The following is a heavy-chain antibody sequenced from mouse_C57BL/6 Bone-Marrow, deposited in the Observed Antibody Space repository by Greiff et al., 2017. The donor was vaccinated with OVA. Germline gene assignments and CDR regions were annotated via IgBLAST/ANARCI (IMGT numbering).Heavy chain of an antibody. Sequence: QVQLQQSGAELVRPGTSVKMSCKASGYTFTNYWIGWAKQRPGHGLEWIGDIYPGGGYTNYNEKFKGKATLTADKSSSTAYMQFSSLTSEDSAIYYCARRGTYYSNYVAMDYWGQGTSVTVSS. J-gene: IGHJ4*01. CDR2: IYPGGGYT. CDR3: ARRGTYYSNYVAMDY. D-gene: IGHD2-5*01. CDR1: GYTFTNYW. V-gene: IGHV1-63*01.